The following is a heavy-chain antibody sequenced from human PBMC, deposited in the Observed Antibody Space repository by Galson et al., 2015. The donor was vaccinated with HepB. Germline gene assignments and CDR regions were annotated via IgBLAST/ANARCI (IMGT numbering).Heavy chain of an antibody. CDR1: GGSISSYY. Sequence: ETLSLTCTVSGGSISSYYWSWIRQPQGKGLEWIGYIYYSGSTNYNPSLKSRVTISVDTSKNQFSLKLSSVTAADTAVYYCARLSSPPSRHVDYWGQGTLVTVSS. J-gene: IGHJ4*02. CDR2: IYYSGST. CDR3: ARLSSPPSRHVDY. V-gene: IGHV4-59*08.